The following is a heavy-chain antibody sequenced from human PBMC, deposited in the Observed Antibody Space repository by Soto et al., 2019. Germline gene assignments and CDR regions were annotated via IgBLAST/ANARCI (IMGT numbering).Heavy chain of an antibody. D-gene: IGHD4-17*01. CDR1: GFSLSDPRMG. CDR3: ARTTEMTRGFDAFDL. V-gene: IGHV2-26*01. Sequence: QVTLKESGPVLVKPTETLTLTCTVSGFSLSDPRMGVTWIRQPPGKALEWLAHIFWDDEKSYSTSLKSRLFISKDTSKSQVVLTVTNMDPVDTATYYCARTTEMTRGFDAFDLWGQGTMVIVSS. CDR2: IFWDDEK. J-gene: IGHJ3*01.